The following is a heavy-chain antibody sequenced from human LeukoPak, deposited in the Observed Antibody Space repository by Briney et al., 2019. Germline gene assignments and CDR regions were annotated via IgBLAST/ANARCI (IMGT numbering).Heavy chain of an antibody. CDR3: ARRVFSGWGYYFDY. D-gene: IGHD6-19*01. V-gene: IGHV1-2*02. CDR1: GYTFTAYY. Sequence: ASVRVSCKASGYTFTAYYMHWVRQAPGQGLEWMGWINPNSGGTNYAQKFQGRVTMTRDTSISTAYMELSRLRSDDTALYYCARRVFSGWGYYFDYWGQGTLVTVSS. CDR2: INPNSGGT. J-gene: IGHJ4*02.